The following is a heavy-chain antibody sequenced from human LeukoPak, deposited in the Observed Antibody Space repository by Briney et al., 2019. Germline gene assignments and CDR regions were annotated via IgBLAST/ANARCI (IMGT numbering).Heavy chain of an antibody. CDR3: ARHVGANSNDAFDI. CDR1: GYSFSTYW. J-gene: IGHJ3*02. Sequence: GESLKISCKGSGYSFSTYWIGWVRQMPGKGLEWMGIIYPGDSDTRYSPSFQGQVTISADKSISTAYLRWSSLKASDTAMYYCARHVGANSNDAFDIWGQGTMVTVSS. CDR2: IYPGDSDT. D-gene: IGHD1-26*01. V-gene: IGHV5-51*01.